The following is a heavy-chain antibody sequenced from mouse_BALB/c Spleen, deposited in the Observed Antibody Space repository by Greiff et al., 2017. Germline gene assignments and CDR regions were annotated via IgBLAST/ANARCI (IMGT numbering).Heavy chain of an antibody. CDR1: GFSLTSYD. CDR3: VSDRYARGYFDY. V-gene: IGHV2-9-2*01. CDR2: IWTGGGT. J-gene: IGHJ2*01. D-gene: IGHD2-14*01. Sequence: QVQLQQSGPGLVAPSQSLSITCTVSGFSLTSYDISWIRQPPGKGLEWLGVIWTGGGTNYNSAFMSRLSISKDNSKSQVFLKMNSLQTDDTAIYYCVSDRYARGYFDYWGQGTTLTVSS.